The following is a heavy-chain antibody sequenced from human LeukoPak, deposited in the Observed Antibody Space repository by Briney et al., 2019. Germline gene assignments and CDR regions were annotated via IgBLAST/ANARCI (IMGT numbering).Heavy chain of an antibody. V-gene: IGHV3-66*01. J-gene: IGHJ4*02. CDR1: GFTVSSNY. CDR3: ARDSCSTSCYDFDY. Sequence: QSGGSLRLSCAASGFTVSSNYMSWVRQAPGKGLEWVSVIYSGGSTYYADSVKGRFTISRDNAKNSLYLQMNSLRAEDTAVYYCARDSCSTSCYDFDYWGQGTLVTVSS. D-gene: IGHD2-2*01. CDR2: IYSGGST.